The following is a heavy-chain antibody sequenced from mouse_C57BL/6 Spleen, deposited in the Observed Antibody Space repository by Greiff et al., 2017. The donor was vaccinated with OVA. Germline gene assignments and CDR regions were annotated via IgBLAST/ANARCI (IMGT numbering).Heavy chain of an antibody. Sequence: VQLKESGPVLVKPGASVKMSCKASGYTFTDYYMNWVKQSHGKSLEWIGVINPYNGGTSYNQKFKGKATLTVDKSSSTAYMELNSLTSEDSAVYYCARYDYDVRNYFDYWGQGTTLTVSS. D-gene: IGHD2-4*01. CDR3: ARYDYDVRNYFDY. V-gene: IGHV1-19*01. CDR1: GYTFTDYY. CDR2: INPYNGGT. J-gene: IGHJ2*01.